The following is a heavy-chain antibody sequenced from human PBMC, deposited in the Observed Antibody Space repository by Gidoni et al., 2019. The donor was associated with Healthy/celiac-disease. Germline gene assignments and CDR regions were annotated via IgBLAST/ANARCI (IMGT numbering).Heavy chain of an antibody. D-gene: IGHD1-26*01. V-gene: IGHV5-51*01. J-gene: IGHJ4*02. Sequence: EVQLVQSGAEVKKPGESLKLSCTGSGSSFTSYWIGWVRQMPGKGRQWMGIIYPCDSDTRYSPSFQGQVTISADKSISTAYLQWSSLKASDTAMYYCARLEATSPFDYWGQGTLVTVSS. CDR3: ARLEATSPFDY. CDR2: IYPCDSDT. CDR1: GSSFTSYW.